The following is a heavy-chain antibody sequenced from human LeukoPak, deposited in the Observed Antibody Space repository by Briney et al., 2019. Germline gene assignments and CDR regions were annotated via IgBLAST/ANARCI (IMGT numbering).Heavy chain of an antibody. CDR2: IKEDGSVK. D-gene: IGHD3-10*01. V-gene: IGHV3-7*01. Sequence: GGSLRLSCVASGFTLSDYWMTWVRQAPGKGLEWVANIKEDGSVKYYVDSVKVRFSISRDNAKNSLYLQLNSLRVEDTAVYYCATEGTDGRGSFGWFDSWGQGTLVTVSS. CDR1: GFTLSDYW. CDR3: ATEGTDGRGSFGWFDS. J-gene: IGHJ5*01.